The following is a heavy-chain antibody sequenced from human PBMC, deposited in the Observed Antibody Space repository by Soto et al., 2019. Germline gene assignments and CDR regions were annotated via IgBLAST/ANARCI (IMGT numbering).Heavy chain of an antibody. D-gene: IGHD6-6*01. CDR2: ISSSSSYI. CDR1: GFTFSSYS. Sequence: PGGSLRLSCAASGFTFSSYSMNWVRQAPGKGLEWVSSISSSSSYIYYADSVKGRFTISRDNAKNSLYLQMNSLRAEDTAVYHCARGRPIAARPEKNWFDPWGQGTLVTVSS. J-gene: IGHJ5*02. V-gene: IGHV3-21*01. CDR3: ARGRPIAARPEKNWFDP.